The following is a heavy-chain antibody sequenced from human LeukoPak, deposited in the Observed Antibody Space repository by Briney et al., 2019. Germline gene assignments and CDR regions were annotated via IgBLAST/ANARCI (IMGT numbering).Heavy chain of an antibody. CDR2: ISYDGSNK. D-gene: IGHD2-15*01. V-gene: IGHV3-30*04. CDR3: ARYCSGGSCYSGVSYAFYI. Sequence: GGSLRLSCAASGFTFSSYAMHWVRQAPGKGREWVAVISYDGSNKYYADSVKGGSTISRDNSKNSLYLQMNSLRAEDTAVYYCARYCSGGSCYSGVSYAFYIWGQGTMVTVSS. CDR1: GFTFSSYA. J-gene: IGHJ3*02.